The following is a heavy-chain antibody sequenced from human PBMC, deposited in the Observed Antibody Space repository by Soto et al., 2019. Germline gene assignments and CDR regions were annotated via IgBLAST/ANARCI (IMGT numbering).Heavy chain of an antibody. CDR3: ARENYWKFVY. D-gene: IGHD1-1*01. CDR2: IKIKGDSYTS. V-gene: IGHV3-72*01. Sequence: EVQLVESGGGLVQPEGSLRLSCEASGFIFSDFFMAWVRQAPGRGLEWVGRIKIKGDSYTSEYAASVKDRLTITRDDSKNSLYLQMNRLKTDDTAVYYCARENYWKFVYWGPGTLVTVSS. CDR1: GFIFSDFF. J-gene: IGHJ4*02.